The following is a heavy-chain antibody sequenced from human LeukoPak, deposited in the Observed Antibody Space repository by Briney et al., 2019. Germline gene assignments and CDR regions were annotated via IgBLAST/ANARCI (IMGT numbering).Heavy chain of an antibody. J-gene: IGHJ4*02. D-gene: IGHD4-17*01. CDR3: ARCYGDSQPNDYYSDY. V-gene: IGHV3-7*01. CDR2: IKQDGSEK. Sequence: PGGSLRLSCAASGFTFSSYWMSWVRQAPGKGLEWVANIKQDGSEKYYVDSVKGRFTISRDNAKNSLYLQMNSLRAEDTAVYYCARCYGDSQPNDYYSDYWGQGTLVTVSS. CDR1: GFTFSSYW.